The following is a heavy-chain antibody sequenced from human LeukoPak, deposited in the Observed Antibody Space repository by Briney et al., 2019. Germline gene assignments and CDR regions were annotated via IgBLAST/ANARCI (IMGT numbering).Heavy chain of an antibody. D-gene: IGHD2-15*01. CDR2: IATSGGRT. CDR3: ARVLRYCSGGNCYSGGLGYMDV. V-gene: IGHV3-23*01. CDR1: GFTFSSYS. J-gene: IGHJ6*03. Sequence: GGSLRLSCAASGFTFSSYSMNWVRQAPGKGLEWVSTIATSGGRTYYADSVKGRFIVSRDNSKNTLYLQMNSLRAEDTAVYYCARVLRYCSGGNCYSGGLGYMDVWGKGTTVTISS.